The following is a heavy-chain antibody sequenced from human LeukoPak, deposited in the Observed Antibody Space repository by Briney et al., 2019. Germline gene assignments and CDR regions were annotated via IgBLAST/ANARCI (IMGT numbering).Heavy chain of an antibody. Sequence: GGSLRLSCAASGLSFSGYSMSWVRQAPGKGLEWVSAIKSGGGTYYADSVKGRFTISGDNSKNTVYLEMNSLRGEDTAIYYCVNRYDKSGYDFDYWGQGTLVTVSS. CDR2: IKSGGGT. V-gene: IGHV3-23*01. CDR3: VNRYDKSGYDFDY. CDR1: GLSFSGYS. J-gene: IGHJ4*02. D-gene: IGHD3-22*01.